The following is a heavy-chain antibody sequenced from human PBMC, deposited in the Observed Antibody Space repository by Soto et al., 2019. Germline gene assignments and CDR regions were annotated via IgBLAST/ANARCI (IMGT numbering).Heavy chain of an antibody. J-gene: IGHJ4*02. Sequence: SETLSLTCAVSGDSISNYYCMRIRQPPGKGLESIGYLYYGRSANYNPSLKSRVTLTRNTSTAKAYMELTSLTSADTAVYFCARNPTETGTFEYWGQGTLVTVSS. CDR1: GDSISNYY. CDR2: LYYGRSA. V-gene: IGHV4-59*01. D-gene: IGHD7-27*01. CDR3: ARNPTETGTFEY.